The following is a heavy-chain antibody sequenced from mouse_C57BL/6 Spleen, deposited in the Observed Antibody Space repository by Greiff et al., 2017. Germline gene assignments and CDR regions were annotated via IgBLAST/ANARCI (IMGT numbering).Heavy chain of an antibody. CDR3: TRDYDSYFDY. V-gene: IGHV5-9-1*02. J-gene: IGHJ2*01. Sequence: DVMLVESGEGLVKPGGSLKPSCAASGFTFSSYAMSWVRQTPEKRLEWVAYISSGGDYSYYADTVKGRFTISRDNARNTLYLQMSSLKSEDTAMYYCTRDYDSYFDYWGQGTTLTVSS. CDR2: ISSGGDYS. CDR1: GFTFSSYA. D-gene: IGHD1-1*01.